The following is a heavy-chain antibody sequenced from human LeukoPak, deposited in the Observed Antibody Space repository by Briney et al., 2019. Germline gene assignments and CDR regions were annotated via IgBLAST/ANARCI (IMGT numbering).Heavy chain of an antibody. Sequence: GGSLRLSCAASGFTSSTYWMSWVRQAPGKGLEWVANIKQDGSEKYYVDSVKGRFTISRDNARNSLYLQMNSLRAEDTAVYYCARDLFRRNTAMVPPSYWGQGTLVTVSS. D-gene: IGHD5-18*01. CDR3: ARDLFRRNTAMVPPSY. V-gene: IGHV3-7*03. CDR2: IKQDGSEK. J-gene: IGHJ4*02. CDR1: GFTSSTYW.